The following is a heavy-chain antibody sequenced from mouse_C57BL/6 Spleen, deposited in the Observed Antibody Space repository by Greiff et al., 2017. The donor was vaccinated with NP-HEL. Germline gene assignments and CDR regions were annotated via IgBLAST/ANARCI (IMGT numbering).Heavy chain of an antibody. J-gene: IGHJ2*01. CDR1: GYTFTSYW. CDR3: ARGVTRLYYVVY. CDR2: IYPGSGST. D-gene: IGHD2-5*01. Sequence: QVQLQQPGAELVKPGASVKMSCKASGYTFTSYWITWVKQRPGQGLEWIGDIYPGSGSTNYNEKFKSKATLTVDTSSSTAYMQLSSLTSEDSAVYYCARGVTRLYYVVYWGQGTTLTVSS. V-gene: IGHV1-55*01.